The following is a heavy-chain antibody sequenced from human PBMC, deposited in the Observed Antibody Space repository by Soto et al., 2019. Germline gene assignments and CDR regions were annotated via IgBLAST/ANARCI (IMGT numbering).Heavy chain of an antibody. D-gene: IGHD3-22*01. CDR2: IYHSGNT. J-gene: IGHJ4*01. CDR1: GYSISNGYC. CDR3: ARDLSYFSSGFRWEAPLEY. V-gene: IGHV4-38-2*02. Sequence: SETLSLTCAVSGYSISNGYCWGWIRQPPGKGLERIGSIYHSGNTYYNPSLKSRDTMSLDTSKNQFSLRLSSVTAADTAVYYCARDLSYFSSGFRWEAPLEYWGHGTLVTVSS.